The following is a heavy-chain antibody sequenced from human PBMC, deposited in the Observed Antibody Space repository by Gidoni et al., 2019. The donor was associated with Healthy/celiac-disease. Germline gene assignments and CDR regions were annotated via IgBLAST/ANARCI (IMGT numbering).Heavy chain of an antibody. CDR3: AKVNRGGFWSGYSSFDY. J-gene: IGHJ4*02. V-gene: IGHV3-23*01. Sequence: EVQLLEPGGGLVQPGGPLRLSCAASGFHFSSYAMSWVRQAPGKGLEWVSAISGAGGNTYYADSVKGRFTISRDNSKNTLYLQRNSLRAEDTAVYYCAKVNRGGFWSGYSSFDYWGQGTLVTVSS. D-gene: IGHD3-3*01. CDR1: GFHFSSYA. CDR2: ISGAGGNT.